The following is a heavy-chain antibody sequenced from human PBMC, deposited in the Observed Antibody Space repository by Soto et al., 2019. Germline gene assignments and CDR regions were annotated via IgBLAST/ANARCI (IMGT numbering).Heavy chain of an antibody. Sequence: GALVKGAWKASGQSLSVDAIGWGRHAPGQGLEWMGWINVYNGNTKYAQKFQGRVTMTTDTSTSTVHMELRSLTSDDTAVYYRARDGVATTTAIPGYSGQGPLVTVSS. CDR3: ARDGVATTTAIPGY. J-gene: IGHJ4*02. CDR1: GQSLSVDA. D-gene: IGHD4-17*01. V-gene: IGHV1-18*01. CDR2: INVYNGNT.